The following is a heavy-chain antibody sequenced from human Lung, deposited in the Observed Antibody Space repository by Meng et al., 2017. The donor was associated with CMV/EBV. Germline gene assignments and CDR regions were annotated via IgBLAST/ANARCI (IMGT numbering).Heavy chain of an antibody. Sequence: SXTXSLXCTVSGCSISGYYWSWVRLPPGKGLEYIGYVHFTGRTNYNPSLKIRVTISVAVSKNQFYLNLNSVTAADTAVYYCAAPDKWANTPHDIFDILGQGTMVTVSS. CDR2: VHFTGRT. J-gene: IGHJ3*02. D-gene: IGHD3-22*01. CDR1: GCSISGYY. V-gene: IGHV4-59*03. CDR3: AAPDKWANTPHDIFDI.